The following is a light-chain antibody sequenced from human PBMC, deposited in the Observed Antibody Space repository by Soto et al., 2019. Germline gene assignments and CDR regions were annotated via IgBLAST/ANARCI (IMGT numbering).Light chain of an antibody. CDR1: QSISSY. CDR2: AVS. CDR3: QQTYSTPRK. Sequence: DIQMTQSPSSLSASVGDRVTITCRASQSISSYLNWYQQKPGKPPKLLIYAVSSFQSGVPSRFSGSGSWTDFSLTITSLQPEDFATDYGQQTYSTPRKFGQGTKVEIK. V-gene: IGKV1-39*01. J-gene: IGKJ1*01.